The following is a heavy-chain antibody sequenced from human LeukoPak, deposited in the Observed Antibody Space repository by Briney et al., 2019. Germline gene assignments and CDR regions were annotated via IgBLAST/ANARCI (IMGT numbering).Heavy chain of an antibody. D-gene: IGHD3-10*01. Sequence: SETLSLTCTVSGGSISIYYWSWIRQPPGKGLEWIGNIYYSGSTYYKASLKSRVTISVDTSKNQFSLKVNSVAAADTAVYYCARDIEYYGSGSSSSPDYWGQGTLVTVSS. J-gene: IGHJ4*02. V-gene: IGHV4-59*12. CDR2: IYYSGST. CDR3: ARDIEYYGSGSSSSPDY. CDR1: GGSISIYY.